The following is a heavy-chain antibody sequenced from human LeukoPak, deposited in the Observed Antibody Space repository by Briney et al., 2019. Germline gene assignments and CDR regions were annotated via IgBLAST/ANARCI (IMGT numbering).Heavy chain of an antibody. CDR2: IYTSGST. V-gene: IGHV4-61*02. J-gene: IGHJ4*02. CDR1: GGSISSGRYY. Sequence: SETLSLTCTVSGGSISSGRYYWSWIRQPAGKGLEWIGRIYTSGSTNYNPSLKSRVTISVDTSKNQFSLKLSSVTAADTAVYYCAGSYDILTGYYYWGQGTLVTVSP. D-gene: IGHD3-9*01. CDR3: AGSYDILTGYYY.